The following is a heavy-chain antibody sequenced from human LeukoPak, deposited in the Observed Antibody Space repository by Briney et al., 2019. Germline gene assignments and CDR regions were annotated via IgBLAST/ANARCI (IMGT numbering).Heavy chain of an antibody. CDR2: ISYDGSNK. J-gene: IGHJ3*02. V-gene: IGHV3-30-3*01. D-gene: IGHD5-18*01. CDR1: GFTFSSYA. CDR3: AREGVGGYSYGDDAFDI. Sequence: GGSLRLSCAASGFTFSSYAMPWVRQAPGKGLEWVAVISYDGSNKYYADSVKGRFTISRDNSKNTLYLQMNSLRAEDTAVYYCAREGVGGYSYGDDAFDIWGQGTMVTVSS.